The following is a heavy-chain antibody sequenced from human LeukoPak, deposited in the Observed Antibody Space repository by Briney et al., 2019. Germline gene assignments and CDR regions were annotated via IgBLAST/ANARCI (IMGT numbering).Heavy chain of an antibody. V-gene: IGHV3-23*01. Sequence: PGGSLRLSCVASGFTFSTFAMIWVRQPPGKGLEWVSSIFPSSDEIHYADSVKGRFTISRDNSKSTLYLQKNSPRAEDSAVYYCARAFMGPADGWGQGTLVTASS. CDR3: ARAFMGPADG. CDR2: IFPSSDEI. CDR1: GFTFSTFA. J-gene: IGHJ4*02. D-gene: IGHD1-14*01.